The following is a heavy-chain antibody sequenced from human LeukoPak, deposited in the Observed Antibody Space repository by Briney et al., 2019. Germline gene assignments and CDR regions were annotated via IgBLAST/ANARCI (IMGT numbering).Heavy chain of an antibody. CDR3: ARVSYCGGDCYQPFDY. V-gene: IGHV1-2*02. CDR1: GYTFTGYY. J-gene: IGHJ4*02. D-gene: IGHD2-21*02. Sequence: GASVKVSCKASGYTFTGYYTHWVRQAPGQGLEWMGWINPNSGGTNYAQKFQGRVTMTRDTSISTAYMELSRLRSDDTAVYYCARVSYCGGDCYQPFDYWGQGTLVTVSS. CDR2: INPNSGGT.